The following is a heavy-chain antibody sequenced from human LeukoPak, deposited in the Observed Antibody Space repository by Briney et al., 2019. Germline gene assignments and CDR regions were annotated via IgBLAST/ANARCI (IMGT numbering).Heavy chain of an antibody. CDR2: ISAYNGNT. J-gene: IGHJ4*02. CDR3: ARTPSYSGYYLSYFDY. CDR1: GYTFTSYG. D-gene: IGHD3-22*01. Sequence: ASVKVSCKASGYTFTSYGISWVRQAPGQGLEWMGWISAYNGNTNYAQKLQGRVTMTTDTSTSTAYMELRSLRSDDTAVYYCARTPSYSGYYLSYFDYWGQGTLVTVSS. V-gene: IGHV1-18*01.